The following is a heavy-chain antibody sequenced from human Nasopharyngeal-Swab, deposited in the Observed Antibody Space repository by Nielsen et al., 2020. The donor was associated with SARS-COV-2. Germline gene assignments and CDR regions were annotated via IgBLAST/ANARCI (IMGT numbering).Heavy chain of an antibody. V-gene: IGHV1-3*01. D-gene: IGHD3-22*01. CDR1: GYTFTSYA. Sequence: ASVKISCKASGYTFTSYAMHWVRQAPGQRLEWMGWINAGNGNTKYSQKFQGRVTITRDTSASTAYMELSSLRSEDTAAYYCAREGYNYYDSSGYYQGAFDIWGQGTMVTVS. CDR2: INAGNGNT. J-gene: IGHJ3*02. CDR3: AREGYNYYDSSGYYQGAFDI.